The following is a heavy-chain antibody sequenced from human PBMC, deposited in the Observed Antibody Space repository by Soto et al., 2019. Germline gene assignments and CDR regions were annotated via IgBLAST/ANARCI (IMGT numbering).Heavy chain of an antibody. CDR1: GYTLTELS. Sequence: GASVKVSCKVSGYTLTELSMHWVRQAPGKGLEWMGGFDPEDGETIYAQKFQGRVTITADESTSTAYMELSSLRSEDTAVYYCARAEYSSSSAPALWGQGTLVTVSS. D-gene: IGHD6-6*01. CDR2: FDPEDGET. J-gene: IGHJ4*02. CDR3: ARAEYSSSSAPAL. V-gene: IGHV1-24*01.